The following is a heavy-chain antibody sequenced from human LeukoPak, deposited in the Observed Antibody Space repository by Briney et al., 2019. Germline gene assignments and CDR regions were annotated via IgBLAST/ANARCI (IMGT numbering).Heavy chain of an antibody. D-gene: IGHD3-16*02. J-gene: IGHJ4*02. CDR2: ISYDGSNK. CDR1: GFTFSSYG. CDR3: SRDLEYYDYVWGSYRYDNLDY. V-gene: IGHV3-30*03. Sequence: GGSLRLSCAASGFTFSSYGMHWVRQAPGKGLEWVAVISYDGSNKYYADSVKGRFTTSRDNSKNTLYLQMNSLRAEDTAVYYCSRDLEYYDYVWGSYRYDNLDYWGQGTLVTVSS.